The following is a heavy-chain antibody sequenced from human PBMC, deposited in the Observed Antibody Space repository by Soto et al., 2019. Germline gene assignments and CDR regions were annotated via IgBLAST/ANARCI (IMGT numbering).Heavy chain of an antibody. CDR1: GFTFTRYS. CDR3: ARESEDLTSNFDY. Sequence: EVQLVESGGGLVKPGGSLRLSCAASGFTFTRYSMNWVRQAPGKGLEWVSSISSTTNYIYYGDSMKGRFTISRDNAKNSGFREMNSLRAEDTAVYYCARESEDLTSNFDYWGQGTLVTVSS. V-gene: IGHV3-21*06. CDR2: ISSTTNYI. J-gene: IGHJ4*02.